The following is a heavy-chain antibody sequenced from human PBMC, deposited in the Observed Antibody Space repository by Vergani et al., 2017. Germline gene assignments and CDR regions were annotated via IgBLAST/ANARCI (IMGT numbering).Heavy chain of an antibody. J-gene: IGHJ4*02. CDR3: ARDDIVVVPSAGNFDY. D-gene: IGHD2-2*01. Sequence: QLQLQESGPGLVTPSETLSLTCTVPGGSISSGYYWGWIRQPQGKGLEWIGSIYHSGSTYYTPSLTSRVTISVDTSKHQFSRKLSSVTAADTAVYYGARDDIVVVPSAGNFDYWGQGTLVTVSS. CDR2: IYHSGST. V-gene: IGHV4-38-2*02. CDR1: GGSISSGYY.